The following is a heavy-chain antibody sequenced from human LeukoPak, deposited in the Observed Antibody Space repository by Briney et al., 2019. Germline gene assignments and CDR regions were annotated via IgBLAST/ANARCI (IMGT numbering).Heavy chain of an antibody. Sequence: PGRSLRLSCAASGFTFSSYGMHWVRQAPGKGLEWVAVIWYDGSNKYYADSVKGRFTISRDNSKNTLYLQMNSLRAEDTAVYYCAKDETAVESRDSYGPGHYWGQGTLVTVSS. D-gene: IGHD5-18*01. CDR2: IWYDGSNK. CDR1: GFTFSSYG. V-gene: IGHV3-33*06. CDR3: AKDETAVESRDSYGPGHY. J-gene: IGHJ4*02.